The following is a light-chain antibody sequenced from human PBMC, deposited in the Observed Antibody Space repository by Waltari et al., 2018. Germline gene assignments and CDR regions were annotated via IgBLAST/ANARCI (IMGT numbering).Light chain of an antibody. CDR1: QSLVYIDGNTY. CDR2: KVA. J-gene: IGKJ1*01. Sequence: DVVMTQSPLSLPVTLGQPASISCRSRQSLVYIDGNTYLNWFQQRPGQSPRRLIYKVANRDSGVPDRFSGSGSGTDFTLKISRVEAEDGGVYYCMQGTHWPPSRLWTFGQGTKVEIK. CDR3: MQGTHWPPSRLWT. V-gene: IGKV2-30*01.